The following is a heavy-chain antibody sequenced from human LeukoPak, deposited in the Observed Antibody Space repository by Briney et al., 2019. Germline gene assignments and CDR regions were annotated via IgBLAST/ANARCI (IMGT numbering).Heavy chain of an antibody. CDR1: GYTFTNYY. D-gene: IGHD3/OR15-3a*01. CDR2: INPSDGGT. V-gene: IGHV1-46*01. J-gene: IGHJ4*02. Sequence: ASVKVSCKASGYTFTNYYVHWVRQAPGQGLEWVGIINPSDGGTSYAQKFQGRVTMTRDTSTSTVYMELSSLRSEDTAVYYCARGYPLDWNYFDYWGQGTLVTVSS. CDR3: ARGYPLDWNYFDY.